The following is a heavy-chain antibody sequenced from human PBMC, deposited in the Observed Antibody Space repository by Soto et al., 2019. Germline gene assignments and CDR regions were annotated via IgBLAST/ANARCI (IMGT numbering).Heavy chain of an antibody. J-gene: IGHJ5*02. Sequence: ASVKVAWKASVYTFTNYETIWVRQATGQGLEWMGWMNPNSGDTVYAQKFQGRVTMTRDSSISTAYMELSSLTSEDTAVYYCARGRGGYCSGGVCYRFLDPWGQGTLVTVSS. CDR3: ARGRGGYCSGGVCYRFLDP. V-gene: IGHV1-8*01. CDR2: MNPNSGDT. CDR1: VYTFTNYE. D-gene: IGHD2-15*01.